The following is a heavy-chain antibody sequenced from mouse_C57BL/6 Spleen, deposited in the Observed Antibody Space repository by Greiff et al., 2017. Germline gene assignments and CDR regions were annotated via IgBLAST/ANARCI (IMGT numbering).Heavy chain of an antibody. CDR1: GFSLSTSGMG. V-gene: IGHV8-12*01. D-gene: IGHD2-1*01. Sequence: QVTLKVSGPGILQSSQTLSLTCSFSGFSLSTSGMGVSWIRQPSGKGLEWLAHIYWDDDKRYNPSLKSRLKISKDTSRNQVFLKITRVDPADTDTYYCARVYYGNYFYAMDYWGQGTSVTVSS. J-gene: IGHJ4*01. CDR2: IYWDDDK. CDR3: ARVYYGNYFYAMDY.